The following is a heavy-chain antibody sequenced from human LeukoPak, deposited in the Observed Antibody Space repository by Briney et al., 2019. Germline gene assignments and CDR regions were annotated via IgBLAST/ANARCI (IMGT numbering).Heavy chain of an antibody. J-gene: IGHJ6*02. CDR2: IYYSGST. CDR1: GGSISSYY. Sequence: PSETLSLTCTVSGGSISSYYWSWIRQPPGKGLEWIGYIYYSGSTNYNPSLKSRVTISVDTSKNQFSLKLSSVTAADTAVYYCARQGYSSSYGMDVWGQGTTVTVSS. D-gene: IGHD6-13*01. V-gene: IGHV4-59*08. CDR3: ARQGYSSSYGMDV.